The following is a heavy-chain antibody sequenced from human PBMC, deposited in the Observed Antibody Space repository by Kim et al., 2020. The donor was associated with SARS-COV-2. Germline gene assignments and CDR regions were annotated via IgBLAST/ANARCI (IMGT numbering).Heavy chain of an antibody. Sequence: GGSLRLSCAASGFTFSSYSMNWVRQAPGKGLEWVSSISSSSSYIYYADSVKGRFTISRDNAKNSLYLQMNSLRAEDTAVYYCARPYSSSWYEVRRTYGMDVWGQGTTVTVSS. CDR3: ARPYSSSWYEVRRTYGMDV. V-gene: IGHV3-21*01. CDR1: GFTFSSYS. J-gene: IGHJ6*02. CDR2: ISSSSSYI. D-gene: IGHD6-13*01.